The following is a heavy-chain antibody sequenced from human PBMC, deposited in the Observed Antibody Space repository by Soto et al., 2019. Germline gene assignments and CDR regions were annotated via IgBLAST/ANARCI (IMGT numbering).Heavy chain of an antibody. CDR1: GGSFIGYY. V-gene: IGHV4-34*01. J-gene: IGHJ3*02. CDR2: INHSGST. CDR3: ANSGSYRWDAFDI. Sequence: SETLSLTCAVYGGSFIGYYWSWIRQPPGKGLEWIGEINHSGSTNYNPSLKSRVTISVDTSKNQFSLKLSSVTAADTAVYYCANSGSYRWDAFDIWGQGTMVTVSS. D-gene: IGHD1-26*01.